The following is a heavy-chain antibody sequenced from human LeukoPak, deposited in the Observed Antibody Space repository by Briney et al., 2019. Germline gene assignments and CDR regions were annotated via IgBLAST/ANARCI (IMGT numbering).Heavy chain of an antibody. CDR3: ARVVPPTDYGSGSYFWDPYYFDY. V-gene: IGHV3-23*01. D-gene: IGHD3-10*01. Sequence: GGSLRLSCAASGFTFSSYGMSWVRQAPGKGLEWVSGISGSGDNTWYADSVKGRFTISRDNSKKTLYLQMHSLRAEDTAVYYCARVVPPTDYGSGSYFWDPYYFDYWGQGTLVTVSS. CDR2: ISGSGDNT. CDR1: GFTFSSYG. J-gene: IGHJ4*02.